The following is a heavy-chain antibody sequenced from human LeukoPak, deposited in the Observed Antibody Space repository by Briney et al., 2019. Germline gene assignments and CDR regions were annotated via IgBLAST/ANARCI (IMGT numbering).Heavy chain of an antibody. V-gene: IGHV3-23*01. Sequence: PGGSLGLSSAASGFTFSSYAMSWVRQAPGKGLEWVSAISGSGGSTYYADSVKGRFTISRDNSKNTLYLQMNSLRAEDTAVYYCAKGTDFGVVTTFDYWGQGTLVTVSS. CDR1: GFTFSSYA. CDR2: ISGSGGST. CDR3: AKGTDFGVVTTFDY. D-gene: IGHD3-3*01. J-gene: IGHJ4*02.